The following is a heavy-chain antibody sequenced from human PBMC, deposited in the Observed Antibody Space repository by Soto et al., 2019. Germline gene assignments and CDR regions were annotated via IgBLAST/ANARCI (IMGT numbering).Heavy chain of an antibody. CDR1: GFTFSDPY. CDR3: ARGHHSMDV. V-gene: IGHV3-11*06. Sequence: GGSLRLSCAASGFTFSDPYMSWSRQAPGKGLEWISYINPTGSYTHYADSVRGRFIISRDNADNSLYLQMNSLRAEDTALYYCARGHHSMDVWGQGATVTVSS. J-gene: IGHJ6*02. CDR2: INPTGSYT.